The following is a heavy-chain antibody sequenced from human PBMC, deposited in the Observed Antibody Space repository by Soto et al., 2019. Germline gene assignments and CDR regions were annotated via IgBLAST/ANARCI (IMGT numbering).Heavy chain of an antibody. Sequence: QVQLVESGGGVVQPGRSLRLSCAASGFTFSSYGMHWVRQAPGKGLEWVAVISYDGSNKYYADSVKGRFTISRDNSKNTLYLQMNSLRAEDTAVYYCAKDRYSYGPLSWFDPWGQGTLVTVSS. J-gene: IGHJ5*02. CDR3: AKDRYSYGPLSWFDP. V-gene: IGHV3-30*18. D-gene: IGHD5-18*01. CDR2: ISYDGSNK. CDR1: GFTFSSYG.